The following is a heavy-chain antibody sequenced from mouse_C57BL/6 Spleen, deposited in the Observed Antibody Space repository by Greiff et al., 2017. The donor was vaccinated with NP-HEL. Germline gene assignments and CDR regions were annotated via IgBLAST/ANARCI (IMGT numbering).Heavy chain of an antibody. J-gene: IGHJ4*01. Sequence: EVQGVESGGGLVQPGGSLSLSCAASGFTFTDYYMSWVRQPPGKALEWLGFIRNKANGYTTEYSASVKGRFTISRDNSQSILYLQMNALRAEESATYYCARERSGGYYKYYAMDYWGQGTSVTVSS. D-gene: IGHD2-3*01. CDR1: GFTFTDYY. CDR2: IRNKANGYTT. V-gene: IGHV7-3*01. CDR3: ARERSGGYYKYYAMDY.